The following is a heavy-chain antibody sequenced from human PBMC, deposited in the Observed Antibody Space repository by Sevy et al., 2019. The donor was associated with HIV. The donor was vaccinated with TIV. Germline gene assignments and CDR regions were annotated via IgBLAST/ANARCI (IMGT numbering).Heavy chain of an antibody. D-gene: IGHD2-8*01. CDR3: AREGCTKPHDY. V-gene: IGHV3-23*01. CDR1: GFTCSKYS. Sequence: GGSLRRSCAASGFTCSKYSMSWVRQPPGKGLEWVSTLSFGCGEINYADSVKGRFTISRDNSKSSVYLQMNNLRPEDTAVYYCAREGCTKPHDYWGQGTLVTVSS. J-gene: IGHJ4*02. CDR2: LSFGCGEI.